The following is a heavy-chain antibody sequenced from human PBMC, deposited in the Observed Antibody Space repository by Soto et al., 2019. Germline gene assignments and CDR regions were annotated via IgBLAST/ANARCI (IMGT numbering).Heavy chain of an antibody. J-gene: IGHJ4*02. V-gene: IGHV3-33*01. D-gene: IGHD1-1*01. CDR2: IWSDGNNR. Sequence: GGSLRLSCAASGLMFSNHGMHWVRQAPGKGLKWVAVIWSDGNNRYYADSVKGRFTISRDNSKNTLYLQMNSLRAEDTAVYYCVRGNNWNDEASDYWGQGTRVTVSS. CDR3: VRGNNWNDEASDY. CDR1: GLMFSNHG.